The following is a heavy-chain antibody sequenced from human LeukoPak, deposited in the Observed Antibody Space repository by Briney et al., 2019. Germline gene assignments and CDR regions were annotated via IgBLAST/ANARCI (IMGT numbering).Heavy chain of an antibody. CDR2: IYHSGST. V-gene: IGHV4-38-2*02. CDR1: GYSISSDYY. CDR3: ARAHSSSWYGGYYYYYYMDV. D-gene: IGHD6-13*01. J-gene: IGHJ6*03. Sequence: ETLSLTCTVSGYSISSDYYWGWIRHPPGKGLEWIGSIYHSGSTYYNPSLKSRVTISVDTSKNQFSLKLSSVTAADTAVYYCARAHSSSWYGGYYYYYYMDVWGKGTTVTVSS.